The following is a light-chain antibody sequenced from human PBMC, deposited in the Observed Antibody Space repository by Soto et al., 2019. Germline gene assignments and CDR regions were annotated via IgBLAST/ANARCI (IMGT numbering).Light chain of an antibody. J-gene: IGKJ1*01. CDR1: QSIDSW. CDR2: KAS. Sequence: DIQMTQSPSTLSASVGDRVTITCRASQSIDSWLAWYQHKPGKAPKLLIFKASTLETGVPSRFSGSGSETEFTLTISSLQPDDSATYYCQPYNSYSWTFGQGTKVEIK. V-gene: IGKV1-5*03. CDR3: QPYNSYSWT.